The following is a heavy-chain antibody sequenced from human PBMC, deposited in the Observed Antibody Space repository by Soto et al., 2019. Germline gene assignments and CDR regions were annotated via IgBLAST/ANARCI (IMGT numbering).Heavy chain of an antibody. CDR1: GGSISSSSYF. CDR3: ARHPSDFWFDP. CDR2: IYYSGST. V-gene: IGHV4-39*01. D-gene: IGHD2-21*02. J-gene: IGHJ5*02. Sequence: QLQLQESGPGLVKPSETLSLTCTVSGGSISSSSYFWGWIRQPPGKGLEWIGSIYYSGSTYYNPSLKIRVTVSVDTSKNQFSLKRSSVTAADTAVYYCARHPSDFWFDPWGQGTLVTVSS.